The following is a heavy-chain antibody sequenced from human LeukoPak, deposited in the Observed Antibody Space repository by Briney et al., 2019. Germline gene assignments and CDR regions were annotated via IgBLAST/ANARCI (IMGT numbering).Heavy chain of an antibody. V-gene: IGHV3-21*01. CDR2: ISSSSSYI. CDR1: GFTFSSYS. Sequence: PGGSLRLSCAASGFTFSSYSMNWVRQAPGKGLEWVSSISSSSSYIYYADSVKGRFTISRDNAKNSLYLQMNSLRAEDTAVYYCARDASSGWYARYFDYWGQGTLVTVSS. CDR3: ARDASSGWYARYFDY. J-gene: IGHJ4*02. D-gene: IGHD6-19*01.